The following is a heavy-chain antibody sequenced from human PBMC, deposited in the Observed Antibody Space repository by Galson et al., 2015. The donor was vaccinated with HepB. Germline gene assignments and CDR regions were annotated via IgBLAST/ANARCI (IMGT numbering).Heavy chain of an antibody. CDR3: ARGVHKRIVVVVGLEGY. Sequence: SLRLSCAASGFTFSSYSMNWVRQAPGKGLEWVSSISSSSSYIYYADSVKGRFTISRDNAKNSLYLQMNSLRAEDTAVYYCARGVHKRIVVVVGLEGYWGQGTLVTVSS. CDR2: ISSSSSYI. J-gene: IGHJ4*02. CDR1: GFTFSSYS. V-gene: IGHV3-21*01. D-gene: IGHD2-15*01.